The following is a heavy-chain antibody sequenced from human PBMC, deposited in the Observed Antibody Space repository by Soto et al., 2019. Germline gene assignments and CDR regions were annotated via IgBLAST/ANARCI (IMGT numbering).Heavy chain of an antibody. CDR1: GGSFSGYY. CDR3: ARRVVLMVYAILGDYGAEFDY. Sequence: QVQLQQWGAGLLKPSETLSLTCAVYGGSFSGYYWSWIRQPPGKGLEWIGEINHSGSTNYNPSLQSRVTISVDTSKNQFSLKLSSVTAADTAVYYCARRVVLMVYAILGDYGAEFDYWGQGTLVTVSS. CDR2: INHSGST. V-gene: IGHV4-34*01. D-gene: IGHD2-8*01. J-gene: IGHJ4*02.